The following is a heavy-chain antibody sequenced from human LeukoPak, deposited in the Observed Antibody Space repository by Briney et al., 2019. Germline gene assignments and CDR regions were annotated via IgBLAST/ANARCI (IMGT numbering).Heavy chain of an antibody. J-gene: IGHJ4*02. V-gene: IGHV3-30*04. CDR1: GFIFSSFA. D-gene: IGHD5-24*01. CDR2: ISYDGSNK. CDR3: VRDNHHGHNSFDY. Sequence: QPGRSLRLSCEASGFIFSSFAMHWVRQAPGKGLEWVAVISYDGSNKYYADSVKGRFTISRDNSKNTLYLQMDSLRAEDTAVYHCVRDNHHGHNSFDYWGQGILVTVSS.